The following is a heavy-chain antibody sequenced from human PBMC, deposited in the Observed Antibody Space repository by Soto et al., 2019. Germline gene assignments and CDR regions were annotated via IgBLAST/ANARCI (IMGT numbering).Heavy chain of an antibody. CDR2: ISIISTYI. D-gene: IGHD3-22*01. CDR1: GFTFSSLS. V-gene: IGHV3-21*05. Sequence: GVSLRLSFAGSGFTFSSLSMTWVNQAEGNGLRCVSYISIISTYIYKPVSVKGRFTIARDDAKNSLFLQMSTLRVEHTAMYYCSRGGDTSGSRPPSWAQGT. J-gene: IGHJ4*02. CDR3: SRGGDTSGSRPPS.